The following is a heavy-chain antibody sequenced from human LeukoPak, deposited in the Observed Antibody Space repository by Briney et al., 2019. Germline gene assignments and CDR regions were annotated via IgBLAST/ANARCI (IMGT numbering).Heavy chain of an antibody. CDR2: MNPNSGNT. V-gene: IGHV1-8*01. CDR1: GYTFTSYD. D-gene: IGHD2-15*01. J-gene: IGHJ6*03. CDR3: ASRITDIVDDYYYMDV. Sequence: ASVKVSCKASGYTFTSYDINWVRQATGQGLEWMGWMNPNSGNTGYAQKFQGRVTMTRNTSISTAYMELSSLRSEDTAVYYCASRITDIVDDYYYMDVWGKGTTVTVSS.